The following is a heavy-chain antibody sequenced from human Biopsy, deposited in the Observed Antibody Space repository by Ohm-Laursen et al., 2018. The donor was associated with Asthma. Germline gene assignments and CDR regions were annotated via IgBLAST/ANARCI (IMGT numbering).Heavy chain of an antibody. CDR3: ARGYSGSGRIVYYYSGMEV. CDR2: LIPDLGSA. Sequence: SSVKVSCKASGGSFSNFAISWVRQAPRQGLEWMGGLIPDLGSADYAQMFEGRVTIIADESTGTAYMELSSLRSEDTAVYYCARGYSGSGRIVYYYSGMEVWGQGATVTVSS. V-gene: IGHV1-69*01. CDR1: GGSFSNFA. D-gene: IGHD5-12*01. J-gene: IGHJ6*02.